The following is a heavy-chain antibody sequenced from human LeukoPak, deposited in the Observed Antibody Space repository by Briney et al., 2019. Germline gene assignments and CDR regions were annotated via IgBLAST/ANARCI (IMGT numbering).Heavy chain of an antibody. Sequence: SETLSLTCAVYGGSFSGYYWSWIRQPPGKGLEWIGEINHSGSTNYNPSLKSRVTISVDTSKNQFSLKLSSVTAVDTAVYYCARGGIAAPVYWGQGTLVTVSS. D-gene: IGHD6-13*01. CDR1: GGSFSGYY. CDR3: ARGGIAAPVY. V-gene: IGHV4-34*01. CDR2: INHSGST. J-gene: IGHJ4*02.